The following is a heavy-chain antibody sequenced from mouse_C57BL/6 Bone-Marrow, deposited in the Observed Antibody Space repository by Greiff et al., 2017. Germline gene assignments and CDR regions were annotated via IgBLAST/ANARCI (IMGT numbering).Heavy chain of an antibody. J-gene: IGHJ1*03. D-gene: IGHD1-1*01. CDR3: AKSYGSSWYFDV. CDR1: GYTFTSYG. Sequence: VQLQQSGAELARPGASVKLSCKASGYTFTSYGISWVKQRPGQGLEWIGEIYPRSGNTYYNEKFKGKAILTADKSSSTAYMELRSLTSEDSAVYFCAKSYGSSWYFDVWVTGTTVTVTS. CDR2: IYPRSGNT. V-gene: IGHV1-81*01.